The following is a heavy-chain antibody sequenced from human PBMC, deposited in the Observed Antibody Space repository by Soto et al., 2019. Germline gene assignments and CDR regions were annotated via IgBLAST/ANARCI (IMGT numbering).Heavy chain of an antibody. CDR1: GYLFTAYA. V-gene: IGHV1-3*01. D-gene: IGHD3-3*01. J-gene: IGHJ4*02. CDR2: ISGDNGYP. CDR3: ARDPRHTSIWRTYFDT. Sequence: ASVKVSCKASGYLFTAYAMHWVRQAPGQGLEWMGWISGDNGYPKYSQKFRDRLTITRDTFASTVYMEMSSLRSEDSAVYYCARDPRHTSIWRTYFDTWGQGTPVTVSS.